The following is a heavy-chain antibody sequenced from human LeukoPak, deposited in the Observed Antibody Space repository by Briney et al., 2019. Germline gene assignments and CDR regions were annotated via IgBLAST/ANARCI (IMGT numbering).Heavy chain of an antibody. J-gene: IGHJ6*03. CDR1: GYTFSSYG. Sequence: GASVKVSCKASGYTFSSYGISWVRQAPGQGLEWMGWISGYNGNTDYAQKVQGRVTMTTDTSTSTAYMELRSLSSDDTAVYYCARVWIAAGHPDDYYYSYMDVWGKGTTVTVSS. CDR3: ARVWIAAGHPDDYYYSYMDV. CDR2: ISGYNGNT. D-gene: IGHD6-13*01. V-gene: IGHV1-18*01.